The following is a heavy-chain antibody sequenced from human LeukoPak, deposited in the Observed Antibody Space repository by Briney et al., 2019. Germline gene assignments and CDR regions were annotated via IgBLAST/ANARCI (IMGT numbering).Heavy chain of an antibody. D-gene: IGHD3-22*01. CDR1: GGSISSYY. J-gene: IGHJ4*02. V-gene: IGHV4-59*01. CDR2: IYYSGST. CDR3: ARDRHYYDSSGYYAGFDY. Sequence: SETLSLTCTVSGGSISSYYWSWIRQPPGKGLEWIGYIYYSGSTNYNPSLKSRVTISVDTSNNQFSLKLSSVTAADTAVYYCARDRHYYDSSGYYAGFDYWGQGTLVTVSS.